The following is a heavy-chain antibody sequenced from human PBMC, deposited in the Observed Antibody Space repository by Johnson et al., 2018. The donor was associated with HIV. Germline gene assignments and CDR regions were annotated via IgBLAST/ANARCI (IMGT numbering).Heavy chain of an antibody. CDR2: IRHDGNNK. CDR1: GFTFSDYY. Sequence: QVQLVESGGGLVKPGGSLRLSCAASGFTFSDYYMSWIRQAPGKGLEWVAFIRHDGNNKYYADSVQGRFTISRDNSKNTLSLQMNSLRAEDTALYYCARGAQWELLIDAFDIWGQGTMVTVSS. D-gene: IGHD1-26*01. CDR3: ARGAQWELLIDAFDI. J-gene: IGHJ3*02. V-gene: IGHV3-30*02.